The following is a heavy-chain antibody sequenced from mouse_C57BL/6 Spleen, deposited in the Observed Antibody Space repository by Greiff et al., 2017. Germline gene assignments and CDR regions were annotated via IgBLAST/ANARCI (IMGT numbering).Heavy chain of an antibody. CDR3: TRDSNYNYAMDY. CDR1: GFTFSDAW. V-gene: IGHV6-6*01. J-gene: IGHJ4*01. Sequence: EVKLVESGGGLVQPGGSMKLSCAASGFTFSDAWMDWVRQSPEKGLEWVAEIRNKANNHATYYAESVKGRFTISRDDSKSSVYLQMNSLRAEDTGIYYCTRDSNYNYAMDYWGQGTSVTVSS. CDR2: IRNKANNHAT. D-gene: IGHD2-5*01.